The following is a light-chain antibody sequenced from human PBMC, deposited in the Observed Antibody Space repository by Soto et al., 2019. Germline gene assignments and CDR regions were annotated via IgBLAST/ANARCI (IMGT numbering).Light chain of an antibody. Sequence: QSVLTQPPSASGTPGQRVTISCSGSSSNIGDNTVNWYQQLPGTAPKLLIYNNSQRPSGVPARFSGSKSGTSASLAISGLQPEDEADYYCAAWDDSLNGVVFGGGTKVTV. CDR1: SSNIGDNT. CDR2: NNS. J-gene: IGLJ2*01. CDR3: AAWDDSLNGVV. V-gene: IGLV1-44*01.